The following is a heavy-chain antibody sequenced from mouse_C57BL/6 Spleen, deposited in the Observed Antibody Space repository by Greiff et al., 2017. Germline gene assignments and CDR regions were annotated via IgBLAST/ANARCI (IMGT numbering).Heavy chain of an antibody. CDR1: GYTFPSYW. D-gene: IGHD2-13*01. CDR2: IAPSDSYT. J-gene: IGHJ4*01. V-gene: IGHV1-69*01. Sequence: QVQLQQPGAELVMPGASVKLSCKASGYTFPSYWMHWVKQRPGQGLEWIGEIAPSDSYTNYNQKFKGKSTLTVDKSSSPSYLHLGSLTSEDSAVYYGARRCDDAMDYWGQGTSLTVSS. CDR3: ARRCDDAMDY.